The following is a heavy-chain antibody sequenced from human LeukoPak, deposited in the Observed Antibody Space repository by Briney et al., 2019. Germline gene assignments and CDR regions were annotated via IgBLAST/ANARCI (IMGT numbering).Heavy chain of an antibody. J-gene: IGHJ4*02. CDR3: AKRGEDPVDLDY. Sequence: GGSLRLSCAASGFTFSSYWMHWVRQASGKGLEWVSAITGSGDRTFYTDSVRGRFTVSRDNSKNTLYLQMNGLRAEDTAVYYCAKRGEDPVDLDYWGQGTLVTVSS. V-gene: IGHV3-23*01. CDR2: ITGSGDRT. CDR1: GFTFSSYW. D-gene: IGHD3-16*01.